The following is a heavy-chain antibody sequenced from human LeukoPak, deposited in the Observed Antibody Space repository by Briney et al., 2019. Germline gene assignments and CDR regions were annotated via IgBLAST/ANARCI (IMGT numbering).Heavy chain of an antibody. Sequence: GGSLRLSCAASGFTFSSYAMSWVRQAPGKGLEWVSAISGSGGSTYYADSVKGRFTISRDNARNTVYLQLNSLRVEDTAIYYCARGTTSRLYYFDNWGQGTLVTVSS. J-gene: IGHJ4*01. V-gene: IGHV3-23*01. D-gene: IGHD1-1*01. CDR2: ISGSGGST. CDR1: GFTFSSYA. CDR3: ARGTTSRLYYFDN.